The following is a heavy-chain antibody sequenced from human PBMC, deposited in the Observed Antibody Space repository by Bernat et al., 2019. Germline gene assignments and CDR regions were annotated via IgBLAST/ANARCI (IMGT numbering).Heavy chain of an antibody. V-gene: IGHV4-59*08. CDR2: IYSSGST. J-gene: IGHJ3*02. Sequence: QVQLQASGPGLVKPSETLSLTCTVSGGSISSYYWSWLRQPPGKGLEWIGYIYSSGSTNYNPSLKSRVTISVDTSKNQFSLKLSSVTAADTAVYYCAKYLAVGGKVVAYDIWGQGTMVTVSS. CDR1: GGSISSYY. CDR3: AKYLAVGGKVVAYDI. D-gene: IGHD6-19*01.